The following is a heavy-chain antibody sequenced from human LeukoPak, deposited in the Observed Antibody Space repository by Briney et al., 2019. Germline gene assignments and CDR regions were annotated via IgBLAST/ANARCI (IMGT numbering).Heavy chain of an antibody. Sequence: GGSLRLSCAASGFTFSSYAMSWVRQAPGKGLEWVSAISGSGGSTYYADSVKGRFTISRDNSKNTLYLQMNSLRAEDTAVYYCAKAVRDIVVVPAAMGAFDIWGQGTMVTVSS. D-gene: IGHD2-2*01. CDR3: AKAVRDIVVVPAAMGAFDI. CDR1: GFTFSSYA. CDR2: ISGSGGST. V-gene: IGHV3-23*01. J-gene: IGHJ3*02.